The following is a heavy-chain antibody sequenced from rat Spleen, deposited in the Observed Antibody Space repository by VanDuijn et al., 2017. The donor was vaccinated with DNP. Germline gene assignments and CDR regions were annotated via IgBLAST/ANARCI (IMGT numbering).Heavy chain of an antibody. V-gene: IGHV5S13*01. Sequence: EVQVVESGGVLVPPGGSFIVSCSVSFFTFRPFGVSWVRPAPTKGLEWVASISSGCRDTFSRDSVTGRFTISRDNTENTQYLHLDSVGSEDTATYYCARRHYGYNLFDYWGQGVVVTVSS. D-gene: IGHD1-6*01. J-gene: IGHJ2*01. CDR1: FFTFRPFG. CDR3: ARRHYGYNLFDY. CDR2: ISSGCRDT.